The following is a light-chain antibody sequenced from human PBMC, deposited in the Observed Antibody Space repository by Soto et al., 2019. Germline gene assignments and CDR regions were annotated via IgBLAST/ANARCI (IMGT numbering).Light chain of an antibody. V-gene: IGKV3-11*01. CDR2: AAS. CDR1: QNISVY. Sequence: NMLTKSAATLSLSPGERATLSCRASQNISVYLAWYRQKPGQATRLLLYAASNRDTGIPARFSGSGSGTDFTLTISSLEPQDFAVYYCHQRNNWPPRITFGQGTRLEIK. CDR3: HQRNNWPPRIT. J-gene: IGKJ5*01.